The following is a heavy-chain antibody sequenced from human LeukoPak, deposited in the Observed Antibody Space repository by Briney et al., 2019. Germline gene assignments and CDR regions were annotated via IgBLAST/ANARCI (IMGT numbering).Heavy chain of an antibody. CDR1: GYTFTSYG. J-gene: IGHJ4*02. D-gene: IGHD4-17*01. CDR3: ARTAVTVRCNYYFDY. Sequence: ASVKVSCKASGYTFTSYGISWVRQAPGQGLEWMGWISAYNGNTNYAQKLQGRVTMTTDTSTSTAYMELRSLRSDDTAVYYCARTAVTVRCNYYFDYWGQGTLVTVSS. V-gene: IGHV1-18*04. CDR2: ISAYNGNT.